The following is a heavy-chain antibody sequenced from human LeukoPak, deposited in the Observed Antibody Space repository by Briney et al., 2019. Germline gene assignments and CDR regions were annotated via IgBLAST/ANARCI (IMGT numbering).Heavy chain of an antibody. CDR1: GFTFSSYS. V-gene: IGHV3-21*01. D-gene: IGHD5-18*01. Sequence: SGGSLRLSCAASGFTFSSYSMNWVRQAPGKGLEWVSSITSSRYIYDADSVKGRFIISRDNAKNSLYLQMDSLRAEDTAVYYCARGGGYSYGTFFDYWGQGSLVTVSS. J-gene: IGHJ4*02. CDR2: ITSSRYI. CDR3: ARGGGYSYGTFFDY.